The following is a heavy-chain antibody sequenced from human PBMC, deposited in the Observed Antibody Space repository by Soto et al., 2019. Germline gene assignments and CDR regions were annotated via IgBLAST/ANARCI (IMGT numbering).Heavy chain of an antibody. CDR3: ASPGHCSSTSCYEVGYYYYYYGMDV. J-gene: IGHJ6*02. CDR1: GYTFTSYY. CDR2: INPSGGST. Sequence: ASVKVSCKASGYTFTSYYMHWVRQAPGQGLEWMGIINPSGGSTSYAQKFQGRVTMTRDTSTSTVYMELSSLRSEDTAVYYCASPGHCSSTSCYEVGYYYYYYGMDVWG. D-gene: IGHD2-2*01. V-gene: IGHV1-46*01.